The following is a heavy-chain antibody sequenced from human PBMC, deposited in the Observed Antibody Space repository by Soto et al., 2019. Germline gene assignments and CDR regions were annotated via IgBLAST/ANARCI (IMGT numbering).Heavy chain of an antibody. V-gene: IGHV3-23*01. CDR1: GFTFSTFD. J-gene: IGHJ4*02. D-gene: IGHD7-27*01. CDR2: IRGVAGST. CDR3: VKGAWVDC. Sequence: EVQLLESGGGLVQPGGSLRLSCAASGFTFSTFDMTWVRQAPGKGLEWVSLIRGVAGSTHYADSVKGRFTISKDNSKNMLYLEMNRLRGDDTAVSVCVKGAWVDCWGQGNMVAVSS.